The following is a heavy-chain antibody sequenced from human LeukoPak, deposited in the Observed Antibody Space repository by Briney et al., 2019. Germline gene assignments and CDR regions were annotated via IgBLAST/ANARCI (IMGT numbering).Heavy chain of an antibody. D-gene: IGHD3-10*01. CDR2: IYWDDDK. J-gene: IGHJ5*02. V-gene: IGHV2-5*02. CDR3: AHSHYYAKEGNWFDP. Sequence: SGPTLVKPTQTLTLTCTFSGFSLSTSGVGVGWIRQPPGKALEWLALIYWDDDKRYSPSLKGRLTITKDTSKNQVVLTMTNMDPVDTATYYCAHSHYYAKEGNWFDPWGQGTLVTVSS. CDR1: GFSLSTSGVG.